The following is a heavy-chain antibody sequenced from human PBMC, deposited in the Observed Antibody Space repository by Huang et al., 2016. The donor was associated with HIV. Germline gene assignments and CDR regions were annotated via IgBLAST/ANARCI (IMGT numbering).Heavy chain of an antibody. V-gene: IGHV1-69*01. Sequence: QVQLVQSGAEVKKPGSSVKVSCKASGGTFSTYAISWVRQAPGQGREWMGGIIPIFGTAKYAQKFQGTVTITADEFTSTAYMELSSLRSEDTALYYCARGRTRSSLYDSYYGLDVWGQGTTVTVSS. CDR1: GGTFSTYA. CDR3: ARGRTRSSLYDSYYGLDV. CDR2: IIPIFGTA. D-gene: IGHD6-6*01. J-gene: IGHJ6*02.